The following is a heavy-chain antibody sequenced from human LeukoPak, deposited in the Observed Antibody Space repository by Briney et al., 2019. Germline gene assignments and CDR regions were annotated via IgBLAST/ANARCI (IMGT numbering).Heavy chain of an antibody. CDR2: ISGSGGST. Sequence: GGSLRLSCAASGFTISSYAMSWVRQAPGKGLEWVSAISGSGGSTYYADSVKGRFTISRDNSKNTLYLQMNSLRAEDTAVYYCAKEPGTTGYYYYYMDVWGKGTTVTVSS. V-gene: IGHV3-23*01. J-gene: IGHJ6*03. CDR1: GFTISSYA. CDR3: AKEPGTTGYYYYYMDV. D-gene: IGHD1-7*01.